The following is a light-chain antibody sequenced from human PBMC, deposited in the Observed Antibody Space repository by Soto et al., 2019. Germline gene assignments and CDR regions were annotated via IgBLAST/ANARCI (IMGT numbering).Light chain of an antibody. Sequence: QSVLTQPPSVSAAPGQKVTISCSGSSSNIGNNYVSWYQQLPGTAPKLLIYENSKRPSGIPDRFSGSKSGTSATLGITGLQTGDEADYYCGACDSSLSAGVFGGGTKLTVL. J-gene: IGLJ2*01. CDR2: ENS. CDR1: SSNIGNNY. V-gene: IGLV1-51*02. CDR3: GACDSSLSAGV.